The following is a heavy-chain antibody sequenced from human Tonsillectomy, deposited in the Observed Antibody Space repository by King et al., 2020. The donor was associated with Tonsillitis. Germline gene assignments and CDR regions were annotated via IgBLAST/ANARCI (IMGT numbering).Heavy chain of an antibody. CDR3: ARSSNYVVDTIYGMDV. V-gene: IGHV1-18*04. CDR2: ISGYNDNT. D-gene: IGHD4-11*01. J-gene: IGHJ6*02. Sequence: VQLVESGAEVKKPGASVKVSCKASGYTFTSYGIIWVRQAPGQGLEWMGWISGYNDNTNYAQKVQGRVTMTTDTSTSTAFMELRSLRSDDTAVYYCARSSNYVVDTIYGMDVWGQGTTVTVSS. CDR1: GYTFTSYG.